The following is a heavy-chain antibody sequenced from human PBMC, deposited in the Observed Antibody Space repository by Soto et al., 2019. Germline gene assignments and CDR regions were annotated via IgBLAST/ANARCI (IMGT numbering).Heavy chain of an antibody. D-gene: IGHD2-15*01. Sequence: PGGSLRLSCAASGFTFSSHAMGWVRQGPGKGLEWVAVVSIGGSTHYADSVRGRFTTSRDNSKNTLSLQMNSLTAEDTAVYFCAKRRGAGGHFDYWGQGALVTVSS. CDR2: VSIGGST. CDR3: AKRRGAGGHFDY. J-gene: IGHJ4*02. V-gene: IGHV3-23*01. CDR1: GFTFSSHA.